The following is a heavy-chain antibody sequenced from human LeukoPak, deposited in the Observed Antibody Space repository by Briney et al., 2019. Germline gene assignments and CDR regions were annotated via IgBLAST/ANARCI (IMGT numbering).Heavy chain of an antibody. J-gene: IGHJ5*02. Sequence: GGSLRLSCAASGFTFDGYAMHWVRQAPGKGLEWVSGISWNSGSIGYADSVKGRFTISRDNAKNSPYLQMNSLRAEDTALYYCAKSSGPTNWFDPWGQGTLVTVSS. CDR1: GFTFDGYA. D-gene: IGHD6-19*01. CDR3: AKSSGPTNWFDP. CDR2: ISWNSGSI. V-gene: IGHV3-9*01.